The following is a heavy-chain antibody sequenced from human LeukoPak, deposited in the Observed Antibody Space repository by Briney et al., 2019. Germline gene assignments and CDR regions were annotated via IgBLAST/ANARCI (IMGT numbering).Heavy chain of an antibody. CDR2: IKQDGSEK. Sequence: RGSLRLSCAASGFTFSSYWMSWVRQAPGKGLEWVANIKQDGSEKYYVDSVKGRFTISRDNAKNSLYLQMNSLRAEDTAVYYCARAKAYDFWSGYETMYYFDYWGQGTLVTVSS. CDR1: GFTFSSYW. D-gene: IGHD3-3*01. V-gene: IGHV3-7*01. CDR3: ARAKAYDFWSGYETMYYFDY. J-gene: IGHJ4*02.